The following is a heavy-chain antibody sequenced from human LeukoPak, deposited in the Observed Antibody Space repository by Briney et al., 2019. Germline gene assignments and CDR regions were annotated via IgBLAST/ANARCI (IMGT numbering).Heavy chain of an antibody. J-gene: IGHJ4*02. D-gene: IGHD6-19*01. CDR2: ISGTGSDT. Sequence: GGSLRLSCAASGLIFSSYVMSWVRQAPGKGLEWVSTISGTGSDTYYTDSVKGRFTISRDNSKNILYLQMNSLRAEDTAVYYCAKLKQWQPQRYFFEYWGQGALVTVAS. V-gene: IGHV3-23*01. CDR1: GLIFSSYV. CDR3: AKLKQWQPQRYFFEY.